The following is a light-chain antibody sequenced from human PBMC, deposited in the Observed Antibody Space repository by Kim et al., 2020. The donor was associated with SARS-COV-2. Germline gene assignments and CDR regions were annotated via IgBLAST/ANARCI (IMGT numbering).Light chain of an antibody. CDR2: DAS. V-gene: IGKV3-20*01. Sequence: IVLTQSPGTLSLSPGETATLSCRASQSVASNYLAWYQQKPGQAPRLLIYDASNRATGISDRFSGSGSGTDFSLTISRLEPEDFAVYYCQQCGTSPWTFGQGTKLEI. CDR3: QQCGTSPWT. J-gene: IGKJ2*02. CDR1: QSVASNY.